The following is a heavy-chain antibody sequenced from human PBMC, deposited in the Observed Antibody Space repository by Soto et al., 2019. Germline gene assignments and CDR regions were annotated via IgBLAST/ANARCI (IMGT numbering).Heavy chain of an antibody. CDR1: GGSISSYY. J-gene: IGHJ4*02. V-gene: IGHV4-59*08. D-gene: IGHD3-9*01. CDR3: ARSRGLLLRYFDWSLMY. CDR2: IYYSGST. Sequence: SETLSLTCTVSGGSISSYYWSWIRQPPGKGLEWIGSIYYSGSTYYNPSLKSRVTISVDRSKNQFSLKLSSVTAADTAVYYCARSRGLLLRYFDWSLMYWGQGTLVTVSS.